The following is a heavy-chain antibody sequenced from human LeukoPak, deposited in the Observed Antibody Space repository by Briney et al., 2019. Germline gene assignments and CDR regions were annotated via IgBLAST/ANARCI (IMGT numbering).Heavy chain of an antibody. Sequence: ASVKVSCKASGYTFTSYGISWVRQAPGQGLEWMEWISAYNGSTNYAQKLQGRVTMTTDTSTSTAYMELRSLRSDDTAVYYCARLAYGSGSSYYYYYYYMDVWGKGTTVTVSS. CDR3: ARLAYGSGSSYYYYYYYMDV. J-gene: IGHJ6*03. V-gene: IGHV1-18*01. CDR1: GYTFTSYG. CDR2: ISAYNGST. D-gene: IGHD3-10*01.